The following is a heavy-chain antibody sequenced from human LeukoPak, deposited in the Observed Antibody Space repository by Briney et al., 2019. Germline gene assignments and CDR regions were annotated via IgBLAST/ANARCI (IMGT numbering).Heavy chain of an antibody. J-gene: IGHJ6*03. Sequence: PGGSLRLSCAASGFTFSNYGMHGVRQAPGKGLEWVAFIRFDDTSKFYADSVKGRFTIFRDNSKNMLSLQMNSLRVEDTAVYYCAKDLKVGATYYYYMDVWGKGTTVSVSS. CDR3: AKDLKVGATYYYYMDV. D-gene: IGHD1-26*01. CDR1: GFTFSNYG. V-gene: IGHV3-30*02. CDR2: IRFDDTSK.